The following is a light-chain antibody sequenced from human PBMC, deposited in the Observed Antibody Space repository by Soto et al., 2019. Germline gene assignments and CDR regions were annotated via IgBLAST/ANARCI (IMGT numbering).Light chain of an antibody. V-gene: IGLV1-51*01. Sequence: QSVLTQPPSVSAAPGQEVTISCSGSTSNIGNNYVSWYQQLPGTAPKLLIYDNNNRPSGIPDRFSGSKSGTSATLGITGLQTGDEADYYCGTWDGSLSAGVFGGGTQLTVL. CDR3: GTWDGSLSAGV. CDR1: TSNIGNNY. J-gene: IGLJ2*01. CDR2: DNN.